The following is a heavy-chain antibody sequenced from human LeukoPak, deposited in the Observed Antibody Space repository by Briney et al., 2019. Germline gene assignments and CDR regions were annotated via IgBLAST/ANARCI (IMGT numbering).Heavy chain of an antibody. Sequence: SVKVSCKASGGTFSSYAISWVRQAPGQGLEWMGRIIPILGIANYAQKFQGRVTITADKSTSTAYMELSSLRSEDTAVYYCARASYYDSSGYFYWGQGTLVTVSS. J-gene: IGHJ4*02. CDR1: GGTFSSYA. CDR3: ARASYYDSSGYFY. V-gene: IGHV1-69*04. D-gene: IGHD3-22*01. CDR2: IIPILGIA.